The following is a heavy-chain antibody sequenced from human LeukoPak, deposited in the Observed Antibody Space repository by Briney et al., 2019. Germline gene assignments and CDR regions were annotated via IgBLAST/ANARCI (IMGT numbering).Heavy chain of an antibody. Sequence: GGSLRLSCAASGFTFSTYGMHWVRQAPGKGLEWVTFIWYDGSNKYYADSVKGRFTISRHNAKRSLYLQMNSLRAEDTAVYYCARDLGGYGDYGTNFDYWGQGTLVTVSS. CDR3: ARDLGGYGDYGTNFDY. J-gene: IGHJ4*02. V-gene: IGHV3-33*01. CDR2: IWYDGSNK. CDR1: GFTFSTYG. D-gene: IGHD4-17*01.